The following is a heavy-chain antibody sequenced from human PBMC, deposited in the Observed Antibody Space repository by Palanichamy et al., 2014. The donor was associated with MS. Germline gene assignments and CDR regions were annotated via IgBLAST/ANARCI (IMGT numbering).Heavy chain of an antibody. J-gene: IGHJ4*02. V-gene: IGHV3-48*02. D-gene: IGHD5-12*01. CDR3: ARGGSRATY. CDR2: IGDSSRTI. CDR1: GFTFSSYS. Sequence: VHGGGSLRLSCAASGFTFSSYSMNWVRQAPGRGLEWVSYIGDSSRTIYYADSAKGRFTVSRNNAKNSLYLQMNSLRDEDTAVYYCARGGSRATYWGQGTLVTVSS.